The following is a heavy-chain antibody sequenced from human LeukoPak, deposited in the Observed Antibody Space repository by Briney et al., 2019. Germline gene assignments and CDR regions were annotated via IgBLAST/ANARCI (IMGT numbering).Heavy chain of an antibody. CDR2: IIPIFGTA. CDR3: ARDCPFGPYFRYCSRGYYGMDV. CDR1: GGTFSSYA. V-gene: IGHV1-69*01. J-gene: IGHJ6*04. D-gene: IGHD2-2*01. Sequence: EASVKVSCKASGGTFSSYAISWVRRAPGQGLEWMGGIIPIFGTANYAQKFQGRVTITADESTSTAYMELSSLRSEDTAVYYCARDCPFGPYFRYCSRGYYGMDVWGKGTTVTVSP.